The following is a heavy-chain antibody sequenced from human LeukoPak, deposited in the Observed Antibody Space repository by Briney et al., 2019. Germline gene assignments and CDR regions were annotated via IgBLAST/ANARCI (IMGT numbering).Heavy chain of an antibody. CDR2: IKQDGREK. V-gene: IGHV3-7*01. J-gene: IGHJ4*02. Sequence: SGGSLRLSCAASGFSFSTYWGSWVRQAPGKGLEWVANIKQDGREKNYVDSVKRRFNIPTDNAKNSLYLQMNSLRAEDTAVYYCAREPIIAAAGPDGDYFDYWGQGTLVTVSS. CDR1: GFSFSTYW. CDR3: AREPIIAAAGPDGDYFDY. D-gene: IGHD6-13*01.